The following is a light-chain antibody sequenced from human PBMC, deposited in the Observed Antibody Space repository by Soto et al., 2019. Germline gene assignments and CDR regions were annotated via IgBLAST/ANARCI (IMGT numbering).Light chain of an antibody. J-gene: IGKJ1*01. CDR1: QSTSSW. CDR3: QKYNTYSGT. V-gene: IGKV1-5*01. Sequence: DIQMTQSPSTLSSSVGDRVTITCRASQSTSSWLSWYQQKPGKAPKVLIYDVASLESGVQSRFSGSGSGTEFTLTIYSLQPDDFATYDCQKYNTYSGTFGKGTKVDIK. CDR2: DVA.